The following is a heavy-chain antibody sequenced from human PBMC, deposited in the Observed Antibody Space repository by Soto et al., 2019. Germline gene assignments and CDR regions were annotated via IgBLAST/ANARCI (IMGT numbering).Heavy chain of an antibody. CDR1: GGTFNNYA. CDR2: IIPMFETV. J-gene: IGHJ6*02. D-gene: IGHD2-15*01. CDR3: ARGLRTGNYGMDV. V-gene: IGHV1-69*13. Sequence: SVKVSCKASGGTFNNYAASWVRQAPGQGLEWMGGIIPMFETVNYAQRFQGRLTIAADESTSTAYMELTSLTSADTAIYFCARGLRTGNYGMDVWGQGTTVTVSS.